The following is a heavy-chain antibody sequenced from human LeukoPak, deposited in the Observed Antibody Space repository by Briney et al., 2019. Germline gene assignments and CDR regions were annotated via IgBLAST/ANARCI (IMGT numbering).Heavy chain of an antibody. D-gene: IGHD1-7*01. J-gene: IGHJ4*02. CDR2: ISSSSYI. V-gene: IGHV3-21*01. CDR3: ARDPLGLPIYFDY. CDR1: GFTFSSYS. Sequence: GGSLRLSCAASGFTFSSYSMNWVRQAPGKGLEWVSSISSSSYIYYADSVKGRFTISRDNAKNSLYLQMNSLRAEDTAVYYCARDPLGLPIYFDYWGQGTLVTVSS.